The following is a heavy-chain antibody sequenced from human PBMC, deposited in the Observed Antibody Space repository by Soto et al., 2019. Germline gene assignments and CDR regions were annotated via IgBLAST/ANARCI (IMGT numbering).Heavy chain of an antibody. CDR2: INHSGST. Sequence: QVQLQQWGAGLLKPSETLSLTCAVYGGSFSGYYWSWIRQPPGKGLEWIGEINHSGSTNYNPSLKRRVTISVDTSKNQFSLKLSSVTAADTAVYYCARGPRITIFGVVIMQAFDIWGQGTMVTVSS. V-gene: IGHV4-34*01. J-gene: IGHJ3*02. CDR3: ARGPRITIFGVVIMQAFDI. CDR1: GGSFSGYY. D-gene: IGHD3-3*01.